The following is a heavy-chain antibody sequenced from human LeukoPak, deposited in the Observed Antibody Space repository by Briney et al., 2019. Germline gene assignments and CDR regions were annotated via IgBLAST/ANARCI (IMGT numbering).Heavy chain of an antibody. D-gene: IGHD1-26*01. CDR3: ATMGAKNFDH. CDR1: GYAFTDYY. J-gene: IGHJ4*02. Sequence: ASVKVSCKASGYAFTDYYIHLLRQAPGQGLEWLGWINPNTGGTHYQDRVTMTRDRSIRTAYMEVSRLGSDDKPEYYCATMGAKNFDHWGQGTLVTVSS. V-gene: IGHV1-2*02. CDR2: INPNTGGT.